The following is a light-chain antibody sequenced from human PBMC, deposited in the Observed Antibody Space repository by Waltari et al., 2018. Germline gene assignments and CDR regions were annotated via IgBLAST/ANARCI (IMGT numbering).Light chain of an antibody. CDR3: SLYYGDARWV. Sequence: VLTQEPSVTVSPGGTVTLTCASTTGVVPTSSYPNWFQQKPGQSPTTLIYDTDKRHSWTPARFSGSLLGGKAALTLSNVQPEDEADYYCSLYYGDARWVFGGGTKLTVL. CDR1: TGVVPTSSY. J-gene: IGLJ3*02. V-gene: IGLV7-43*01. CDR2: DTD.